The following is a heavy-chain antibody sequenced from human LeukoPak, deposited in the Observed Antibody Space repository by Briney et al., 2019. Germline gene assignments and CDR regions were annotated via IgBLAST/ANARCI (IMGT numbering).Heavy chain of an antibody. CDR2: MKPNSGNT. CDR3: SIVRGVDGTYYYYYMDV. V-gene: IGHV1-8*01. CDR1: GYTFTSYD. Sequence: ASVKVSCKASGYTFTSYDINWVRQATGQGLEWMGWMKPNSGNTGYAQKFQGRVTMTRNTSIRTAYMELSSLRSEDTAVYYCSIVRGVDGTYYYYYMDVWGKGTTVTVSS. D-gene: IGHD6-19*01. J-gene: IGHJ6*03.